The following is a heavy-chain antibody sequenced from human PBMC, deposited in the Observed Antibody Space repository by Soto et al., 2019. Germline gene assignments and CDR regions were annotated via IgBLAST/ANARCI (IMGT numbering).Heavy chain of an antibody. D-gene: IGHD6-19*01. Sequence: EVQLLESGGGLVQPGGSLRLSCAASGFTFSSYAMSWVRQAPGKGLEWVSAISGSGGSTYYADSGKGRFTISRDKSKNTLYLQMNSLRAEDTAVYYCARRSSGWYFDYWGQGTLVTVSS. CDR2: ISGSGGST. CDR3: ARRSSGWYFDY. J-gene: IGHJ4*02. CDR1: GFTFSSYA. V-gene: IGHV3-23*01.